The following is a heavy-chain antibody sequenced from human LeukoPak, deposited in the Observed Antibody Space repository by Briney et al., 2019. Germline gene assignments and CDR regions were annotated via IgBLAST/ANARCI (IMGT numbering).Heavy chain of an antibody. J-gene: IGHJ4*02. V-gene: IGHV4-34*01. CDR1: GGSFSGYY. D-gene: IGHD2/OR15-2a*01. Sequence: SETLSLTCAVYGGSFSGYYWSWIRQPPGKGREWIGEINHSGSTNYNPSLKSRVTISVDTSKNQFSLKLSSVTAADTAVYYCAREYGKIDPTFDYWGQGALVIVSS. CDR2: INHSGST. CDR3: AREYGKIDPTFDY.